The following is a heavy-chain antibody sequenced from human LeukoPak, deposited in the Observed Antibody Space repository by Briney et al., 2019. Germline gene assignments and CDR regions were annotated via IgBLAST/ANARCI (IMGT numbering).Heavy chain of an antibody. CDR2: IKQDGSEK. CDR3: AKDQWLVLNY. J-gene: IGHJ4*02. Sequence: GGPLRLSCAASGFTVSSNYMSWVRQAPGKGLEWVANIKQDGSEKYYVDSVKGRFTISRDNSKNTLYLQMNSLRSDDTALYYCAKDQWLVLNYWGQGTLVTVSS. CDR1: GFTVSSNY. D-gene: IGHD6-19*01. V-gene: IGHV3-7*01.